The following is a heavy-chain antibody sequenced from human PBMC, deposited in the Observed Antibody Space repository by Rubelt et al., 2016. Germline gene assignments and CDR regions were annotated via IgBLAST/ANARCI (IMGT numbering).Heavy chain of an antibody. J-gene: IGHJ4*02. CDR1: GGSISSGGYY. CDR3: ARNRRIVAAVFYEDF. CDR2: IYYSGST. Sequence: QLQLQESGPGLVKPSETLSLTCTVSGGSISSGGYYWSWIRQPPGKGLEWIGYIYYSGSTYYNPSLKSRVTISVDTSKNQFSLKLSSVTAADTAVYYCARNRRIVAAVFYEDFWGQGTLVTVSS. D-gene: IGHD6-13*01. V-gene: IGHV4-31*03.